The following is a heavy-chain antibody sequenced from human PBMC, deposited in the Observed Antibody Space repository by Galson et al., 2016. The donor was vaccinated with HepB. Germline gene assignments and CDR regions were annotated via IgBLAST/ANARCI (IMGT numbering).Heavy chain of an antibody. CDR3: ARMPDS. CDR2: ISTSGTT. J-gene: IGHJ4*02. Sequence: TLSLTCTVSGGSIISGSHYWTWIRQPAGKGLEWIGGISTSGTTKYNPSLRSRVTISADTSKSQLSLKLSSATASDTAMYYCARMPDSWGQGTLVTVSS. CDR1: GGSIISGSHY. V-gene: IGHV4-61*02. D-gene: IGHD2-2*01.